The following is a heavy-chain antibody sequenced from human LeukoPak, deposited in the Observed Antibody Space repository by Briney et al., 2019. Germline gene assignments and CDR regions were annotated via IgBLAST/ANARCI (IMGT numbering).Heavy chain of an antibody. CDR3: ARAATVTTADY. Sequence: ASVRLSCKASGYTFTIHGFSWVRQAPGQGLEWMGWISAYKGNTNYVQKFQGRVTITTDTSTSTAYMELRSLRSDDTAVYYCARAATVTTADYWGQGTLVTVSS. D-gene: IGHD4-17*01. CDR1: GYTFTIHG. J-gene: IGHJ4*02. CDR2: ISAYKGNT. V-gene: IGHV1-18*01.